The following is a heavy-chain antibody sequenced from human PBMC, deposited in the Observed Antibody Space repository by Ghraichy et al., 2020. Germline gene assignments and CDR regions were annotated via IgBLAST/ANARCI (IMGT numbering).Heavy chain of an antibody. V-gene: IGHV3-9*01. CDR3: AKDMSHGSVSLRGFDY. J-gene: IGHJ4*02. D-gene: IGHD3-10*01. CDR2: ISWNSGSI. CDR1: GFTFDDYA. Sequence: GGSLRLSCAASGFTFDDYAMHWVRQAPGKGLEWVSGISWNSGSIGYADSVKGRFTISRDNAKNSLYLQMNSLRAEDTALYYCAKDMSHGSVSLRGFDYWGQGTLVTVSS.